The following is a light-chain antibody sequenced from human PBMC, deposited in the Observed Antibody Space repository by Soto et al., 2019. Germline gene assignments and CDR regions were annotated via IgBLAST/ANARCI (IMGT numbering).Light chain of an antibody. V-gene: IGKV1-9*01. CDR1: QGISSY. CDR2: AAS. J-gene: IGKJ1*01. Sequence: IPLTQSPSSLSASVGDRVTITCRASQGISSYLAWYQQKPGNAPKLLIYAASTLQSGVPSRFSGSGSGTDFTLTISSLQPEDFATDYCQQLNSYPRTFGLGTKVEIK. CDR3: QQLNSYPRT.